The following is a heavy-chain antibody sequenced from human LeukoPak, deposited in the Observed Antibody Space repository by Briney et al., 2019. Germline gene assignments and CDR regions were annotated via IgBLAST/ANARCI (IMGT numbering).Heavy chain of an antibody. CDR2: INHSGST. J-gene: IGHJ4*02. CDR1: GGSFSGYY. Sequence: SETLSLTCAVYGGSFSGYYWSWIRQPPGKGLEWIGEINHSGSTNYNPSLKSRVTMSVDTSKNQFSLRLSSVTAADTAIYYCARENPSGYYNRPIDYWGQGTLVTVSS. D-gene: IGHD3-22*01. CDR3: ARENPSGYYNRPIDY. V-gene: IGHV4-34*01.